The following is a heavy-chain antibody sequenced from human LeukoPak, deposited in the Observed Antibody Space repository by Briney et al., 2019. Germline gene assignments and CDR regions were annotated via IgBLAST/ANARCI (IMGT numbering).Heavy chain of an antibody. CDR3: ARIGVVVPAANLYWYFDL. CDR2: IYYSGST. D-gene: IGHD2-2*01. J-gene: IGHJ2*01. CDR1: GGSISSYY. Sequence: SETLSLTCTVSGGSISSYYWSWIRQPPGKGLEWIGYIYYSGSTYYNPSLKSRVTISVDTSKNQFSLKLSSVTAADTAVYYCARIGVVVPAANLYWYFDLWGRGTLVTVSS. V-gene: IGHV4-59*06.